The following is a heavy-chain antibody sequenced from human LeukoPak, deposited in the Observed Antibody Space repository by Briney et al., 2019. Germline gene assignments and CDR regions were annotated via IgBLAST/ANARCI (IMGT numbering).Heavy chain of an antibody. V-gene: IGHV4-61*02. Sequence: SQTLSLTCTVSGGSIRSSSYYWAWIRQPAGKGPEWIGRIFSSGTTNYNPSLKSRVTISVDTSKNQFSLKLSSVTAADTAVYYCARNSGSYLGIDYWGQGTLVTVSS. CDR3: ARNSGSYLGIDY. CDR1: GGSIRSSSYY. CDR2: IFSSGTT. J-gene: IGHJ4*02. D-gene: IGHD1-26*01.